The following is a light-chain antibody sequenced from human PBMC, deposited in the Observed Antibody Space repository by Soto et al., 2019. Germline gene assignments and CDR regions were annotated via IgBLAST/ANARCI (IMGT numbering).Light chain of an antibody. CDR3: PSYDSSPSGYV. J-gene: IGLJ1*01. CDR2: ANI. Sequence: QSVLAQPPSVSGAPGQRVTISCTGSSSNIGAGYDVHWYQQLPGTAPKLLIYANINRPAGVPDRFSGSKSGTSASLAITGLQAEDEADYYCPSYDSSPSGYVFGTGTKVTVL. V-gene: IGLV1-40*01. CDR1: SSNIGAGYD.